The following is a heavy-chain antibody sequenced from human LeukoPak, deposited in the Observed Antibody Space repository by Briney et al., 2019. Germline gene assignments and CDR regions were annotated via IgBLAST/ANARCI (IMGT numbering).Heavy chain of an antibody. D-gene: IGHD2-15*01. V-gene: IGHV3-23*01. J-gene: IGHJ4*02. CDR3: ARDKLKYCSGGSCYSGHYLDY. CDR1: GFAFRTYA. CDR2: VSGEGGTR. Sequence: GGSLRLSCTASGFAFRTYAMTWVRQAPGKGLEWVSVVSGEGGTRYYADSVKGRFTISRDNSKKTLYLEMKSLRAEDTAVYYCARDKLKYCSGGSCYSGHYLDYWGQGTLVTVSS.